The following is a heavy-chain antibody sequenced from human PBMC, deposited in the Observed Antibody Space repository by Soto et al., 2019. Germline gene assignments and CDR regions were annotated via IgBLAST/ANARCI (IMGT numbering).Heavy chain of an antibody. Sequence: ETLSLTCTVSGSSIRGYYWSWIRQPPGKGLEWIGYIYYTGKTYYNPSLNSRVTISVDTSKNQFSLKLTSVTAADTAVYYCVRSQSLSYWGQGTLVTVSS. CDR2: IYYTGKT. CDR3: VRSQSLSY. CDR1: GSSIRGYY. J-gene: IGHJ4*02. V-gene: IGHV4-59*08.